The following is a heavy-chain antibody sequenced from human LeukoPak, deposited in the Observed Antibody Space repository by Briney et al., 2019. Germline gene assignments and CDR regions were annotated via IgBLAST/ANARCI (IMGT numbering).Heavy chain of an antibody. Sequence: SETLSLTCTVSGGSISSYYWSWIRQPPGKGLEWIGYIYYSGSTNYNPFLKSRVTISVDTSKNQFSLKLSSVTAADTAVYYCARGGNGPPANMPERLPPYGGNSPDYWGQGTLVTVSS. CDR2: IYYSGST. V-gene: IGHV4-59*01. CDR1: GGSISSYY. J-gene: IGHJ4*02. CDR3: ARGGNGPPANMPERLPPYGGNSPDY. D-gene: IGHD4-23*01.